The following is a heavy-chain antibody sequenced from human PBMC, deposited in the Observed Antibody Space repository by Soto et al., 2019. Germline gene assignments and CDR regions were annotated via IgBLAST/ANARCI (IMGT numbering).Heavy chain of an antibody. CDR3: ARVFPSGNYSSQV. V-gene: IGHV3-48*04. D-gene: IGHD1-26*01. CDR2: ITSTSSIV. J-gene: IGHJ4*02. CDR1: GFTFSTYS. Sequence: EVPLVESGGGLVQPGGSLRLSCVASGFTFSTYSMNWVRQAPGKGLEWVSYITSTSSIVHYADSVKGRFTISRDNAKNSLYLQMSSLRAEDTAVYYCARVFPSGNYSSQVWGQGTLVIVSS.